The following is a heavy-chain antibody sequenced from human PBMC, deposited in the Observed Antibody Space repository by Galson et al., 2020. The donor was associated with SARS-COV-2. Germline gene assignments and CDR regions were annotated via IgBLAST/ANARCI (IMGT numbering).Heavy chain of an antibody. CDR2: IHTRGST. D-gene: IGHD2-2*01. Sequence: TSETLSLTCTVSGASISSGSYYWTWIRQPAGKGLEWIGRIHTRGSTYYNPSLRSRVTMPLDTSKNQFSLKLSSVTAADTAVYYCAREGLGYCSSTSCPSGNWFDPWGQGNLVTVSS. J-gene: IGHJ5*02. CDR3: AREGLGYCSSTSCPSGNWFDP. V-gene: IGHV4-61*02. CDR1: GASISSGSYY.